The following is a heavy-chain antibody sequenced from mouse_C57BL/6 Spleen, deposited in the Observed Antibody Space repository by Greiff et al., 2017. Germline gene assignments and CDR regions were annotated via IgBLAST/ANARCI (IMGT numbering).Heavy chain of an antibody. J-gene: IGHJ3*01. D-gene: IGHD2-4*01. V-gene: IGHV2-2*01. CDR3: ARKSDYDWFAY. Sequence: VQLQQSGPGLVQPSQSLSITCTASGFSLTSYGVHWVRQSPGKGLEWLGVIWSGGSTDYNAAFISRLSISKDNSKSQVFFKMNSLQADDTAIYYCARKSDYDWFAYWGQGTLVTVSA. CDR2: IWSGGST. CDR1: GFSLTSYG.